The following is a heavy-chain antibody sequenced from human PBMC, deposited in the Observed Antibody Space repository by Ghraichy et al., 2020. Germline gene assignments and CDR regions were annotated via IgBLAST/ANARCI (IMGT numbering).Heavy chain of an antibody. Sequence: GGSLRLSCAASGFTFVDYTMHWVRQAPGKGLEWVSLISWDGGSTYYADSVKGRFTISRDNSKNYLYLKMNSLRTEDTAWYYCAKDSGPTGIVRGVIVRGGYFDDWRQGTLVTVST. CDR1: GFTFVDYT. CDR2: ISWDGGST. D-gene: IGHD3-16*02. CDR3: AKDSGPTGIVRGVIVRGGYFDD. J-gene: IGHJ4*02. V-gene: IGHV3-43*01.